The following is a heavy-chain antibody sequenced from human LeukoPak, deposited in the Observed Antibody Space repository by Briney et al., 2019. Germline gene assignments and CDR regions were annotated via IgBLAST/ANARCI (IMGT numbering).Heavy chain of an antibody. Sequence: ASVKVSCKASGYTFTSYAMHWVRQAPGQRLEWMGWINAGYGNTKYSQKFQGRVTITRDTSASTAYMELSSLRSEDTAVYYCARAWDDIVVVPAAYDLRYYYGMDVWGQGTTVTVSS. CDR1: GYTFTSYA. CDR2: INAGYGNT. J-gene: IGHJ6*02. D-gene: IGHD2-2*01. V-gene: IGHV1-3*01. CDR3: ARAWDDIVVVPAAYDLRYYYGMDV.